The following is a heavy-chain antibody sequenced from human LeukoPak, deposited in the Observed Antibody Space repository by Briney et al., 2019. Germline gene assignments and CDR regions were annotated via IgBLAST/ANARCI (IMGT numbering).Heavy chain of an antibody. V-gene: IGHV4-59*08. CDR2: IYYSGST. CDR3: ARHPTRYGGKFDY. Sequence: SETLSLTCTVSGGSISSYYWSWIRQPPGKGLEWIGYIYYSGSTNYNPSLESRVTISVDTSKNQFSLKLSSVTAADTAVYYCARHPTRYGGKFDYWGQGTLVTVSS. CDR1: GGSISSYY. D-gene: IGHD4-23*01. J-gene: IGHJ4*02.